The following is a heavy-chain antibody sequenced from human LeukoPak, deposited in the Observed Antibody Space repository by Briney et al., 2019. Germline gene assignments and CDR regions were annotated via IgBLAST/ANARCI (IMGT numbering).Heavy chain of an antibody. Sequence: PSETLSLTCAVYGGSFSGYYWRWIRQPPGKGLEWIGEINHSGSTNYNPSLKSRVTISVDTSKNQFSLKLSSVTAADTAVYYCAREPRRSGTEIGAFDIWGRGTMVTVSA. J-gene: IGHJ3*02. CDR3: AREPRRSGTEIGAFDI. V-gene: IGHV4-34*01. CDR1: GGSFSGYY. CDR2: INHSGST. D-gene: IGHD1-1*01.